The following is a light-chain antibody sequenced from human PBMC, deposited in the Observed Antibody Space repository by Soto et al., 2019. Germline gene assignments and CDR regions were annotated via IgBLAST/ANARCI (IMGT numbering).Light chain of an antibody. CDR2: DAS. J-gene: IGKJ1*01. Sequence: DIQMTQSPSTLSASVGDRVTITCRASQTINSWLAWYQQKPGKAPKVLIFDASSLKTGVPSRLSGSGSGTEFTLTISNLQPDDFATYYCQQYDSYSSGPFGQGTKVDIK. V-gene: IGKV1-5*01. CDR3: QQYDSYSSGP. CDR1: QTINSW.